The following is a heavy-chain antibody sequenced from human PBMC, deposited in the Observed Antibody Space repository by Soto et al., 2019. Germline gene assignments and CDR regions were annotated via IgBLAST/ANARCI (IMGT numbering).Heavy chain of an antibody. Sequence: GESLKISCTGSGYSFSTYWIGWVRQMPGKGLEYMGIIYPGDSDTRYSPSFQGQVTNSADKSISTAYLQWSSLKASDTAIYYCARHSGYFDSSGYYYPNWFDPWGQGTLVTVSS. J-gene: IGHJ5*02. D-gene: IGHD3-22*01. CDR3: ARHSGYFDSSGYYYPNWFDP. CDR2: IYPGDSDT. V-gene: IGHV5-51*01. CDR1: GYSFSTYW.